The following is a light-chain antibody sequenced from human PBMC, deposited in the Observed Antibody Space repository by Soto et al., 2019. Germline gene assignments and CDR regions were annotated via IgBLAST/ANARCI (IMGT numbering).Light chain of an antibody. V-gene: IGLV2-18*02. Sequence: QCDLTQPPSGSGAPGHAVGISCTGTSSDVGSYNRVAWYQQSPGTAPKLMIYEVSNRPSGVPDRFSGSKSGNTASLTISGLQAEDEADYYCSSFTSSSTYVFGTGTKVTVL. J-gene: IGLJ1*01. CDR3: SSFTSSSTYV. CDR2: EVS. CDR1: SSDVGSYNR.